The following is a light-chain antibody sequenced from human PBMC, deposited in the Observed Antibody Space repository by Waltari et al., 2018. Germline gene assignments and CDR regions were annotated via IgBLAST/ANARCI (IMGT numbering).Light chain of an antibody. CDR2: DVS. Sequence: QSALTQPASVSGSPGQSIAISCTGTSSDVGDYDYVCWYQQHPGKAPKLLMYDVSNRPSWVSTRFFGSKSGNTASLTISGLQAEDEADYYCASYTATSTPYVFGTGTKVTVL. CDR1: SSDVGDYDY. CDR3: ASYTATSTPYV. V-gene: IGLV2-14*01. J-gene: IGLJ1*01.